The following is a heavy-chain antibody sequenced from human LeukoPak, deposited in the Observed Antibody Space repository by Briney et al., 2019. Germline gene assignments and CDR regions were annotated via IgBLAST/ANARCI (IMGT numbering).Heavy chain of an antibody. V-gene: IGHV3-30*04. CDR2: ISYDGSNK. Sequence: GGSLRLSCAASGFTFSSYAMHWVRQAPGKGLEWVAVISYDGSNKYYADSVKGRFTTSRDNSKNTLYLQMNSLRAEDTAVYYCARVDNGSGTEDYWGQGTLVTVSS. D-gene: IGHD3-10*01. CDR1: GFTFSSYA. CDR3: ARVDNGSGTEDY. J-gene: IGHJ4*02.